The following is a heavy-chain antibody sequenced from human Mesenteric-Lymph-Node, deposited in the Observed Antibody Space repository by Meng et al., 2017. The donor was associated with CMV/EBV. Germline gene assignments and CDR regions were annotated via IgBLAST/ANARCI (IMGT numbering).Heavy chain of an antibody. V-gene: IGHV1-18*01. CDR3: ARGPKFIVVVPAAMTFDY. CDR1: TITSKG. D-gene: IGHD2-2*01. CDR2: ISAYKGKT. Sequence: TITSKGSRWVRQEQGEGIERMGWISAYKGKTKKAQKKKGKDNMTKETSTSKAYMELRSLRSDDTAVYYCARGPKFIVVVPAAMTFDYWGQGTLVTVSS. J-gene: IGHJ4*02.